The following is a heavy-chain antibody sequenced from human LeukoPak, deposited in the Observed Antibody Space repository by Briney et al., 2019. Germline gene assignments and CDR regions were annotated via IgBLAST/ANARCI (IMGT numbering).Heavy chain of an antibody. D-gene: IGHD6-13*01. Sequence: ASVKVSCKVSGYTLTELSMHWVRQAPGKGLEWMGGFDPEDGETIYAQKFQGRVTMTEDTSTDTAYMELSSLRSEDTAVHYCATGGSSSWHRPSNNWFDPWGQGTLVTVSS. CDR1: GYTLTELS. CDR3: ATGGSSSWHRPSNNWFDP. V-gene: IGHV1-24*01. J-gene: IGHJ5*02. CDR2: FDPEDGET.